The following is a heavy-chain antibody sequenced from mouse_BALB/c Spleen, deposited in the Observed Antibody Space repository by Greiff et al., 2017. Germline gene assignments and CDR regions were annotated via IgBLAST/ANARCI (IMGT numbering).Heavy chain of an antibody. CDR1: GFTFSSFG. Sequence: DVKLVESGGGLVQPGGSRKLSCAASGFTFSSFGMHWVRQAPEKGLEWVAYISSGSSTIYYADTVKGRFTISRDNPKNTLFLQMTSLRSEDTAMYYCARGKTARATYYAMDYWGQGTSVTVSS. V-gene: IGHV5-17*02. CDR2: ISSGSSTI. D-gene: IGHD3-2*01. J-gene: IGHJ4*01. CDR3: ARGKTARATYYAMDY.